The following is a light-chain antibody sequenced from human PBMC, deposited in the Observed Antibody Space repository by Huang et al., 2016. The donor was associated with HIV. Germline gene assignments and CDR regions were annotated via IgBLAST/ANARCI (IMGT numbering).Light chain of an antibody. CDR2: LGF. V-gene: IGKV2-28*01. J-gene: IGKJ1*01. CDR1: QSLLYSNGYNY. Sequence: DIVMTQSPLSLPVTPGEPASISCRSSQSLLYSNGYNYLDWYLQKPGQSPQLRIDLGFKRAPGVPDRFSGSGSGTDFTLKISRVESEDVGVYYCMQALQTPPWTFGQGTKVEIK. CDR3: MQALQTPPWT.